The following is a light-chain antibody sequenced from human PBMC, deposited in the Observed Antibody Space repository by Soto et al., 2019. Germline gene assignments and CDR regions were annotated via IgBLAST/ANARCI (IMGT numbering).Light chain of an antibody. V-gene: IGLV1-40*01. Sequence: QSVLTQPPSVSGAPGQTITISCTGSSSNIGAGYDVHWYQQLPGRAPKLMIYEVSDRPSGISSRFSGSKSGNTASLTISGLQTEDEADYYCSSYTSSSTLFGTGTKLTVL. J-gene: IGLJ1*01. CDR2: EVS. CDR1: SSNIGAGYD. CDR3: SSYTSSSTL.